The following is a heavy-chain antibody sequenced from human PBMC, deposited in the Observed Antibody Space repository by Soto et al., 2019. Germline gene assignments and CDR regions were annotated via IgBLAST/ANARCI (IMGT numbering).Heavy chain of an antibody. CDR1: GFNLSSCA. V-gene: IGHV3-23*01. J-gene: IGHJ6*02. D-gene: IGHD2-2*01. CDR3: ATARTNRGYYCMDA. CDR2: ITGRGGST. Sequence: EVQLRESGGGLVQPGVSLRLSCTASGFNLSSCAMSWVLQAPGKGLEWVSGITGRGGSTYYADSVKGHVTISIDHAKQTLYLDINCLGAEDTAVYYCATARTNRGYYCMDAWGQGTTVTGSS.